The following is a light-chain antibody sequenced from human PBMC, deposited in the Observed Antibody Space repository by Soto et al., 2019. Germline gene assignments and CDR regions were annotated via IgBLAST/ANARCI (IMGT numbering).Light chain of an antibody. V-gene: IGLV2-14*01. J-gene: IGLJ3*02. CDR3: SSYTSSSTWV. CDR2: EVS. Sequence: QSVLTQPASVSGSPGQSITISCTGTSSDVGFYNYVSWYQQHPGKAPKLMIYEVSNRPSGVSNRFSGSKSGNTASLTISGLQTEDEADYYCSSYTSSSTWVFGGGTTVTVL. CDR1: SSDVGFYNY.